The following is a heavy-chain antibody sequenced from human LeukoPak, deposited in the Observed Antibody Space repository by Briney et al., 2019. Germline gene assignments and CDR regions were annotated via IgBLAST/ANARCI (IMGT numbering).Heavy chain of an antibody. CDR2: IIPIFGTA. D-gene: IGHD5-24*01. Sequence: SVKVSCKASGGTFSSYAISWVRQAPGQGLEWMGGIIPIFGTANYAQKFQGRVTITTDESTSTAYMELSSLRSEDTAVYYCARGMASLWNWFDPWGQGTLVTISS. V-gene: IGHV1-69*05. J-gene: IGHJ5*02. CDR1: GGTFSSYA. CDR3: ARGMASLWNWFDP.